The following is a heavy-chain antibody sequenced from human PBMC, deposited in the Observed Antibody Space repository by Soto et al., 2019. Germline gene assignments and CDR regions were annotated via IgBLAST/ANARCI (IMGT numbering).Heavy chain of an antibody. V-gene: IGHV3-21*01. CDR2: ISSSSSYI. D-gene: IGHD2-2*01. CDR3: ARDQRTPYGSSTSCYYYYYGMDV. CDR1: GFTFSSYS. Sequence: GGSLRLSCAASGFTFSSYSMNWVRQAPGKGLEWVSSISSSSSYIYYADSVKGRFTISRDNAKNSLYLQMNSLRAEDTAVYYCARDQRTPYGSSTSCYYYYYGMDVWGQGTTVTVSS. J-gene: IGHJ6*02.